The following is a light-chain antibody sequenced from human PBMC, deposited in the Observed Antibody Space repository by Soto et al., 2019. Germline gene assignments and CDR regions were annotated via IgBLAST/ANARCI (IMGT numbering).Light chain of an antibody. CDR2: KAS. CDR1: QSISSW. CDR3: QQYNSYPWT. J-gene: IGKJ1*01. Sequence: DIPMTQSPSTLSASVGDRVTITCRASQSISSWLAWYQQKPGKAPKLLIYKASSLESGVPSRFSGSGSGTEFTLTISSLQPDVFATYYCQQYNSYPWTFGQGTKVEIK. V-gene: IGKV1-5*03.